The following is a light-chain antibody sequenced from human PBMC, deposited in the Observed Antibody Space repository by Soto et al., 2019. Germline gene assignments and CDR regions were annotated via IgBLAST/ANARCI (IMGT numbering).Light chain of an antibody. J-gene: IGKJ1*01. CDR3: QKYNSAPWT. CDR1: QGISNY. Sequence: DIQMTQSPSSLSASVGDRVTMTCRASQGISNYLGWYQQKPGKVPKLLIYAASTLQSGVPSRFSGSGSGTDFTLTISSLQPEDVATYYCQKYNSAPWTFGQGNKVEIK. V-gene: IGKV1-27*01. CDR2: AAS.